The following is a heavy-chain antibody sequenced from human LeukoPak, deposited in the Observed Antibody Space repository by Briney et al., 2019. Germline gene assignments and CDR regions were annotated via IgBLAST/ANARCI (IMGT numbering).Heavy chain of an antibody. J-gene: IGHJ5*02. CDR1: GGSISSISYY. D-gene: IGHD6-6*01. CDR2: IYYGGST. Sequence: SETLSLTCTVSGGSISSISYYWGWIHQPPGKGLGWIGSIYYGGSTFYNPSLKSRVTMSVDTSKNQFSLKLSSVTAADTAVYYCARELGARPPHWFDPWGQGTLVTVSS. V-gene: IGHV4-39*02. CDR3: ARELGARPPHWFDP.